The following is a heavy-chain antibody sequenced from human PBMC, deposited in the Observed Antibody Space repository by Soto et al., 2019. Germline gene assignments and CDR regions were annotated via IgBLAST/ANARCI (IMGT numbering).Heavy chain of an antibody. CDR2: IWYDGSNK. D-gene: IGHD3-10*01. CDR1: GFTFSSYG. V-gene: IGHV3-33*01. J-gene: IGHJ6*02. CDR3: ARSEYYYGSGIPPENYYYYGMDV. Sequence: GGSLRLSCAASGFTFSSYGMHWVRQAPGKGLEWVAVIWYDGSNKYYADSVKGRFTISRDNSKNTLYLQMNSLRAEDTAVYYCARSEYYYGSGIPPENYYYYGMDVWGQGTTVTVSS.